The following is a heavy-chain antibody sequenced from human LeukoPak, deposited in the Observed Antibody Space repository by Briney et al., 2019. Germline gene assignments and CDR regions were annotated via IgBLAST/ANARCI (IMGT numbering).Heavy chain of an antibody. Sequence: GGTLRLSCAASGFTFSNYGMSWVRQAPGKGLEWVSAMSGSGGHMYYTDSVKGRFTISRDNSKNTLYLQMNSLRADDTAVYYCARLSLKYYYDSSGYPPFDYWGQGTLVTVSS. CDR1: GFTFSNYG. CDR3: ARLSLKYYYDSSGYPPFDY. D-gene: IGHD3-22*01. J-gene: IGHJ4*02. CDR2: MSGSGGHM. V-gene: IGHV3-23*01.